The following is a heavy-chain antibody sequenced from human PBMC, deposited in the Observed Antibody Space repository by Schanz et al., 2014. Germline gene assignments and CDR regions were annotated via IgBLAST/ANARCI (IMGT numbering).Heavy chain of an antibody. D-gene: IGHD1-1*01. Sequence: EVQLVESGGGLVKPGGSLRLSCAASGFTFSSYSMNWVRQAPGKGLEWVSYISSSGTTIYYADSVKGRFTISRDNAKNSLFLQMNSLRVEDTAVYFCARAHGNNWYGKGLDYWGQGTQVTVSS. CDR3: ARAHGNNWYGKGLDY. CDR2: ISSSGTTI. CDR1: GFTFSSYS. J-gene: IGHJ4*02. V-gene: IGHV3-48*01.